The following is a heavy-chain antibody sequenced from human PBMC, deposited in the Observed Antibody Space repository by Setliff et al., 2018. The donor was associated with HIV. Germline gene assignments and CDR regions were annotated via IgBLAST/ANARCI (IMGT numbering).Heavy chain of an antibody. CDR3: AREKEDDYVWGSYRSNAFDI. V-gene: IGHV4-38-2*02. Sequence: NPSETLSLTCTVSGYSISSGYYWGWIRLPPGKGLEWIGSIYHSGSTYYNPSLKSRVTISVDTSKNQFSLKLSSVTAADTAVYYCAREKEDDYVWGSYRSNAFDIWGQGTMVSVSS. J-gene: IGHJ3*02. CDR1: GYSISSGYY. CDR2: IYHSGST. D-gene: IGHD3-16*02.